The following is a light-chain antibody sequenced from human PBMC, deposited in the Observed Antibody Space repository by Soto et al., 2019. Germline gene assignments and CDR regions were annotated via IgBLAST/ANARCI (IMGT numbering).Light chain of an antibody. Sequence: QSALTQPASVSGSPGQSITISCTGTSSDVGGYTYVSWYQQYPGKAPKLMIYDVSNRPSGVSYRFSGSKSGNTASLTISGLQAEDEADYFCSSYTTSRTLVFGGGTKLTVL. CDR2: DVS. CDR3: SSYTTSRTLV. CDR1: SSDVGGYTY. V-gene: IGLV2-14*01. J-gene: IGLJ2*01.